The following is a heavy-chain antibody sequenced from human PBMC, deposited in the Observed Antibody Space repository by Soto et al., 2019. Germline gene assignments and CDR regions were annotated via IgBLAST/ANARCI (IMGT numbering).Heavy chain of an antibody. CDR3: ARARPIAPFDP. Sequence: SETMSLTCAVYGGSFSGYYWSWIRQPPGKGLEWIGEINHSGSTNYNPSLKSRVTISVDTSKNQFSLKLSSVTAADTAVYYCARARPIAPFDPWGQGTLVTVSS. D-gene: IGHD6-13*01. CDR1: GGSFSGYY. V-gene: IGHV4-34*01. CDR2: INHSGST. J-gene: IGHJ5*02.